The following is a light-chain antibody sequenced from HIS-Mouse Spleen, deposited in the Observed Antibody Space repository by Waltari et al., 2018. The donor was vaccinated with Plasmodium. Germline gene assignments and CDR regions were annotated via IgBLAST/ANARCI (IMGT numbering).Light chain of an antibody. J-gene: IGKJ1*01. CDR3: QQSYSTWT. CDR1: PSISSY. CDR2: AAS. Sequence: DIQMTQSPSSLSASVGDRVTITCRASPSISSYLNWYQPKPGKAPKRLIYAASSLQSGVPSTFSGTGSGTDFTLTISSLQPEGFATYFCQQSYSTWTFGQGTKVEIK. V-gene: IGKV1-39*01.